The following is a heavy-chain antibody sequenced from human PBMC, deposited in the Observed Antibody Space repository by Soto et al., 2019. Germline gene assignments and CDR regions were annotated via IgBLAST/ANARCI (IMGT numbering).Heavy chain of an antibody. D-gene: IGHD3-22*01. Sequence: SETLSLTCAVYGGSFSGYYWSWIRQPPGKGLEWIGEINHSGSTNYNPSLKSRVTISVDMSKNQFSLKLSSVTAADTAVYYCAREEPAYYYDSSGIFDYWGQGTLVTVSS. CDR1: GGSFSGYY. J-gene: IGHJ4*02. CDR3: AREEPAYYYDSSGIFDY. V-gene: IGHV4-34*01. CDR2: INHSGST.